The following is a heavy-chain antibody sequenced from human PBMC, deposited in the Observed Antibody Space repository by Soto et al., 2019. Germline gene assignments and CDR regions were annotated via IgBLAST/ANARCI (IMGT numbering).Heavy chain of an antibody. Sequence: QVQLVESGGGVVHPGRSLRLSCVASGIDLENYGIHWVRQAPGEGLEWVAVRSSDGTTKSYIDSVRGRFTISRDNSRSTVFLQMNSLRREDTAMYYCVKDEVGVRYNYNIRGDSWGQGTQVTVSS. CDR2: RSSDGTTK. CDR3: VKDEVGVRYNYNIRGDS. V-gene: IGHV3-30*18. D-gene: IGHD5-18*01. CDR1: GIDLENYG. J-gene: IGHJ4*02.